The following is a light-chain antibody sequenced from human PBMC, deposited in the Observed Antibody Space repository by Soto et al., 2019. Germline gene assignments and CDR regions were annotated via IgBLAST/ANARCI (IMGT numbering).Light chain of an antibody. CDR3: CSYAGSSTLV. V-gene: IGLV2-23*01. Sequence: QSALTQPASVSGSPGQSITISCTGTSSDVGSYNLVSWYQQHPGKAPKLMIYEGSKRPSGVSNRFSGSKSGNTASLTISRLQAEDEADYYCCSYAGSSTLVFGGGTKSPS. CDR2: EGS. J-gene: IGLJ2*01. CDR1: SSDVGSYNL.